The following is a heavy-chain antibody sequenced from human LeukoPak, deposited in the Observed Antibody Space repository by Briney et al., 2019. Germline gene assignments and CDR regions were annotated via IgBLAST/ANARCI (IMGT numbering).Heavy chain of an antibody. CDR2: INPNSGGT. D-gene: IGHD1-26*01. V-gene: IGHV1-2*02. CDR3: ARPRVGATYFDY. Sequence: GASVKVSCKASGYTFTGYYMHWVRQAPGQGLEWMGWINPNSGGTNYAQKFQGRVTMTRGTSISTAYMELSRLRSDDTAVYYCARPRVGATYFDYWGQGTLVTVSS. CDR1: GYTFTGYY. J-gene: IGHJ4*02.